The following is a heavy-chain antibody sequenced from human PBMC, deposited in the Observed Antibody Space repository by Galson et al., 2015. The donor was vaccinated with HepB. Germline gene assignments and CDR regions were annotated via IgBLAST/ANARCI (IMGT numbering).Heavy chain of an antibody. V-gene: IGHV3-30-3*01. D-gene: IGHD2-15*01. Sequence: SLRLSCAASGFTFSGYPMHWVRQAPGKGLDWVAVISYDGNIKYYADSVKGRFTISRDNSKNTLYPQMNSLRPEDTAVYYCASGGGYWGQGTLVTVSS. CDR3: ASGGGY. CDR1: GFTFSGYP. J-gene: IGHJ4*02. CDR2: ISYDGNIK.